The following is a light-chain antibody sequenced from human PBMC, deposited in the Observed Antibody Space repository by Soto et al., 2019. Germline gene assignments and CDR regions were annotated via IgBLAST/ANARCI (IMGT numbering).Light chain of an antibody. J-gene: IGLJ1*01. Sequence: QSALTQPASVSGSPGQSITISCTGTGSDVGGYDYVSWYQQHPGKAPKLMIFEVTNRPSGVSNRFSGSKSGNTASLTISGLRAEDEADYYRSSFRSTSSLPYVFGTGTKVTV. CDR1: GSDVGGYDY. CDR2: EVT. V-gene: IGLV2-14*01. CDR3: SSFRSTSSLPYV.